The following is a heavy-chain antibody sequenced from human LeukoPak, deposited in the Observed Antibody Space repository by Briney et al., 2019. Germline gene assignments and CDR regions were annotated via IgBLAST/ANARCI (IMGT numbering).Heavy chain of an antibody. CDR3: ARGYCSGGSCYDIDC. V-gene: IGHV3-33*01. J-gene: IGHJ4*02. CDR1: GFTFSSYG. D-gene: IGHD2-15*01. CDR2: IWYDGSNK. Sequence: GGSLRLSCAASGFTFSSYGMHWVRQAPGKGLEWVAVIWYDGSNKYYADSVKGRFTISRDNSKNTLYLQMNSLRAEDTAVYYCARGYCSGGSCYDIDCWGQGTLVTVSS.